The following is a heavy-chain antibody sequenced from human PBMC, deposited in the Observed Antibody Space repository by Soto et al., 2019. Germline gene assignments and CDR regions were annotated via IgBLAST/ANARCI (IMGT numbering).Heavy chain of an antibody. J-gene: IGHJ4*02. CDR1: GFTFISYS. CDR2: ISSSSSTI. D-gene: IGHD2-8*01. V-gene: IGHV3-48*04. CDR3: ARGGEVNNGVLQ. Sequence: GGSLRLSCAASGFTFISYSMNWVLQAPGKGLEWVSYISSSSSTIYYADSVKGRFTISRDNAKNTLYLQMDSLRAEDTAMYDCARGGEVNNGVLQWGKGTLVTVSS.